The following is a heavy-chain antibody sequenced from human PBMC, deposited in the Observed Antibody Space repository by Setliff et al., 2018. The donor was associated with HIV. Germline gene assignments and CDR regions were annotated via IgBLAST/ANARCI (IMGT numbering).Heavy chain of an antibody. Sequence: SETLSLTCPVSGDSTSSYYWSWIRQPPGKGLEWIGYIYTTGSTNYNPSLKSRVTISVDTSKNLFSLKLTSVTAADTAVYYCARSRDGYNWAWFDPWGQGTLVTVSS. CDR1: GDSTSSYY. V-gene: IGHV4-4*09. CDR2: IYTTGST. CDR3: ARSRDGYNWAWFDP. D-gene: IGHD5-12*01. J-gene: IGHJ5*02.